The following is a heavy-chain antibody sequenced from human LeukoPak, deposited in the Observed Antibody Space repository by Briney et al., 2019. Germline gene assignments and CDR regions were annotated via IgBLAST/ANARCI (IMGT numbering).Heavy chain of an antibody. D-gene: IGHD6-13*01. Sequence: PGGSLRLSCAASGFTFSSDGMHWVRQAPGKGLERVAVIWYDGSNKYYADSVKGRFTISRDNSKNTLYLQMNSLRAEDTAVYYCARDRDYSSSWLDYWGQGTLVTVSS. CDR1: GFTFSSDG. J-gene: IGHJ4*02. V-gene: IGHV3-33*01. CDR3: ARDRDYSSSWLDY. CDR2: IWYDGSNK.